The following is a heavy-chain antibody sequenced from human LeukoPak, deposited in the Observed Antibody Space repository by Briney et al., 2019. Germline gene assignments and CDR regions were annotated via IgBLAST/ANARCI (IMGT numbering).Heavy chain of an antibody. J-gene: IGHJ4*02. V-gene: IGHV3-13*01. CDR2: ISIRGDT. D-gene: IGHD5-18*01. CDR3: ARGGIQVSGIDEFDY. CDR1: GFTFIDYD. Sequence: AGGSLRLSCAASGFTFIDYDMHWVRQVIGKGLEWVSAISIRGDTHYSGSVKGRFTISRENAESSLYLQMNSLRAEDTAVYYCARGGIQVSGIDEFDYWGQGTLVTVSS.